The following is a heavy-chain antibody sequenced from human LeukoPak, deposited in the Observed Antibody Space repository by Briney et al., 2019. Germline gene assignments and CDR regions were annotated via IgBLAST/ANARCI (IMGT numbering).Heavy chain of an antibody. CDR2: IYSHGST. D-gene: IGHD5-12*01. Sequence: GGSLRLSCAASGFAVSTNYMSWVRQAPGKGLEWVSIIYSHGSTYYADSVKGRFTISRDISQNTVYLQMNSLRAEDTAVYYCARDLGYSAYATVRGNDVEIWGQGTMVTVSS. J-gene: IGHJ3*02. CDR3: ARDLGYSAYATVRGNDVEI. V-gene: IGHV3-66*01. CDR1: GFAVSTNY.